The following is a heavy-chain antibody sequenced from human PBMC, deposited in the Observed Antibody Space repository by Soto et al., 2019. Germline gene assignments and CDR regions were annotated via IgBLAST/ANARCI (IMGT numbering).Heavy chain of an antibody. CDR2: INHSGST. D-gene: IGHD2-21*01. Sequence: QVHLQQWGAGLLKPSETLSLTCTVYGGSFNNYYWTWIRQPPGKGLEWIGEINHSGSTKYNPSLKRXXTXSXXTSKNQFSLNLSSVTVADTAVYYCASPFAGRLFDIWGQGTMVTVSS. V-gene: IGHV4-34*02. CDR1: GGSFNNYY. CDR3: ASPFAGRLFDI. J-gene: IGHJ3*02.